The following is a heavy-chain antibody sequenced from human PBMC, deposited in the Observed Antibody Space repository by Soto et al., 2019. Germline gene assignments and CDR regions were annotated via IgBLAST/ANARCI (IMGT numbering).Heavy chain of an antibody. CDR2: IIPILGIA. CDR1: GGTFSTYT. D-gene: IGHD2-15*01. CDR3: ARDSVYCSGGSCQIVAPIDD. V-gene: IGHV1-69*08. J-gene: IGHJ4*02. Sequence: QVQLVQSGAEVKKPGSSVKVSCKASGGTFSTYTISWVRQAPGQGLEWMGRIIPILGIAHYAQKFQGRVTITADKSTATAYMGLSSVRSEDTAVYYSARDSVYCSGGSCQIVAPIDDWGQGTLVTVSS.